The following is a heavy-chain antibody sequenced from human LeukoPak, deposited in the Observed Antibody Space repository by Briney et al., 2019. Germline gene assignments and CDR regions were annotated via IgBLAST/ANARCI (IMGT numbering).Heavy chain of an antibody. CDR2: IYYSGST. CDR3: ARRYSSSTFDY. Sequence: SETLSLTCTVSGGSISSYYWSWIRQPPGKGLEWIGYIYYSGSTNYNLSLKSRVTISVDTSKNQFSLKLSSVTAADTAAYYCARRYSSSTFDYWGQGTLVTVSS. CDR1: GGSISSYY. D-gene: IGHD6-6*01. V-gene: IGHV4-59*08. J-gene: IGHJ4*02.